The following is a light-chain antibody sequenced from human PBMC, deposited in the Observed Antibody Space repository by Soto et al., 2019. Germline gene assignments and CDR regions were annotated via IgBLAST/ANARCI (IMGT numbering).Light chain of an antibody. CDR2: DAS. CDR1: QSVSSY. CDR3: QQRSNWPPST. Sequence: EIVLTQSPATLSLSPGERATLSCRASQSVSSYLAWYQQKPGQAPGLLIYDASNRATGIPARFSGSGSGTDLTLTISSLEPEDFVVYYCQQRSNWPPSTFGQGTRLEIK. V-gene: IGKV3-11*01. J-gene: IGKJ5*01.